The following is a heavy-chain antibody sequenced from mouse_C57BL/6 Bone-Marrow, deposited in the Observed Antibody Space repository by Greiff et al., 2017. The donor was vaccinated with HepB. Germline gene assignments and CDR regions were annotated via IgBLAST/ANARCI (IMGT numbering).Heavy chain of an antibody. J-gene: IGHJ1*03. Sequence: QVQLQQPGAELVRPGSSVKLSCKASGYTFTSYWMHWVKQRPIQGLEWIGNIEPSDSETHYNQKFKDKATLTVDKSSSTAYMQLSSLTSEDSAVYYCATLGDFTTVVATGYFDVWGTGTTVTVSS. V-gene: IGHV1-52*01. CDR2: IEPSDSET. D-gene: IGHD1-1*01. CDR3: ATLGDFTTVVATGYFDV. CDR1: GYTFTSYW.